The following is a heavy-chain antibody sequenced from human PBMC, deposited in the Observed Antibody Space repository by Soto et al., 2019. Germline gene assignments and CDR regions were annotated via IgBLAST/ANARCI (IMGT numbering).Heavy chain of an antibody. Sequence: QAQLEQSGGEVKKPGSSVKVSCKASRVAFSKFIVTWVRQAPGLGLEWVGGIIPIFGTANYAQKFQGRVTITADESTSRSYMEVHNLRPEDTAVYYCAKVRYSRPMGYYYRMDVWGQGTKVTVSS. CDR1: RVAFSKFI. D-gene: IGHD1-26*01. J-gene: IGHJ6*02. CDR3: AKVRYSRPMGYYYRMDV. CDR2: IIPIFGTA. V-gene: IGHV1-69*01.